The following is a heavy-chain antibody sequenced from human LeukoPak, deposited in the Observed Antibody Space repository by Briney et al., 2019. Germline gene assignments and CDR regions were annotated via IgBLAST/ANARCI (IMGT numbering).Heavy chain of an antibody. CDR2: IYYNGST. D-gene: IGHD3-10*01. CDR3: ARGAGSVDY. Sequence: ETLSLTCTVSGGSISSYYWSWIRQPPGKGLEWIGYIYYNGSTKYNPSLKSRVIISVHTSKNQFSLKVSSVTAADTAVYYCARGAGSVDYWGQGILVTVSS. J-gene: IGHJ4*02. CDR1: GGSISSYY. V-gene: IGHV4-59*01.